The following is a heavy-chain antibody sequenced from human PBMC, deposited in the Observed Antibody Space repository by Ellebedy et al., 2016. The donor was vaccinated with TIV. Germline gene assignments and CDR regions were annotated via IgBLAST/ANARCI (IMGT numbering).Heavy chain of an antibody. D-gene: IGHD3-22*01. CDR1: GGSFSGYY. J-gene: IGHJ5*02. Sequence: SQTLSLTCAVYGGSFSGYYRSWIRQPPGKGLEWIGEINHSGSTNYNPSLKSRVTISVDTSKNQFSLKLSSVTAADTAVYYCARGLLYYYDSSGPRGNWFDPWGQGTLVTVSS. CDR3: ARGLLYYYDSSGPRGNWFDP. V-gene: IGHV4-34*01. CDR2: INHSGST.